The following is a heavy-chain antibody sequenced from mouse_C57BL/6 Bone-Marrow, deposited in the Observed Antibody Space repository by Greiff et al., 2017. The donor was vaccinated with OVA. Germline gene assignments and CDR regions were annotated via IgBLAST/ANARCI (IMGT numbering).Heavy chain of an antibody. Sequence: QVQLQQSGPELVRPGASVKLSCKASGYTFTSYWINWVKQRPGQGLEWIGWIYPRDGSTNYNEKFKGKATLTVDTSSSTAYMELHSLTSEDSAVYFCARSGYSSPAWFAYGGQGTRVTVTA. J-gene: IGHJ3*01. D-gene: IGHD2-5*01. V-gene: IGHV1-85*01. CDR3: ARSGYSSPAWFAY. CDR1: GYTFTSYW. CDR2: IYPRDGST.